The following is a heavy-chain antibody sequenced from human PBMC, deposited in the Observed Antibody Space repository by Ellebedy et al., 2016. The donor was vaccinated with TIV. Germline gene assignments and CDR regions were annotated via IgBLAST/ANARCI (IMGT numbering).Heavy chain of an antibody. CDR1: GFTFSSYG. J-gene: IGHJ6*02. CDR3: ARDAGQWLVHYSSGMDV. V-gene: IGHV3-30*12. CDR2: LYFDGSNK. Sequence: GGSLRLXXSASGFTFSSYGLHWVRQAPGKGLEWVASLYFDGSNKFFSDSVKGRFTVSRDNSKNTLYLQMNSLRADDTAVYYCARDAGQWLVHYSSGMDVWGQGTTVTVSS. D-gene: IGHD6-19*01.